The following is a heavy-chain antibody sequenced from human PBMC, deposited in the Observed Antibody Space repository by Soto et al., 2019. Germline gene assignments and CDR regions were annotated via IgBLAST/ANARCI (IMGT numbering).Heavy chain of an antibody. CDR3: TRAGLGGLPFDY. V-gene: IGHV3-74*01. CDR1: GFTFSRHW. CDR2: VNSDGSST. J-gene: IGHJ4*02. Sequence: GGSLRLSCAASGFTFSRHWMYWVRQAPGKGLVWVSRVNSDGSSTNYAESVKGRFTISRDNAKNTLYLQMNSLRAEDTAVYYCTRAGLGGLPFDYWGQGTLVTVSS.